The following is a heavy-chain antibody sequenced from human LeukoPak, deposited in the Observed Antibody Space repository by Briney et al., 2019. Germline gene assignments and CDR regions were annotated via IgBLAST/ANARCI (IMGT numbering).Heavy chain of an antibody. J-gene: IGHJ4*02. CDR2: ISVSDDST. V-gene: IGHV3-23*01. Sequence: GGSLRLSCAASGFTSSDYTMNWVRQAPGKGLEWVSGISVSDDSTYYGDSVEGRFTMSRDNSNNMLYLQMNSLRAEDTAVYYCARDRYCSSTNCPYDYWGQGTLVTVSP. CDR1: GFTSSDYT. D-gene: IGHD2-2*01. CDR3: ARDRYCSSTNCPYDY.